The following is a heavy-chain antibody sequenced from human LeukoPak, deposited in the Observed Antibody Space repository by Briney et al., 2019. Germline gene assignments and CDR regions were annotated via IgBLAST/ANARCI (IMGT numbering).Heavy chain of an antibody. CDR1: GGSISDYH. D-gene: IGHD5-12*01. CDR3: TRGLAAAYDYNWFDS. CDR2: INASGTT. Sequence: PSETLSLTCSVSGGSISDYHWTWIRQPAGKGLEWIGRINASGTTRYNPSLKSRLAMSVDTSKNQFSLKLTSVTAADTAVYFRTRGLAAAYDYNWFDSWGQGTLVTVSS. J-gene: IGHJ5*01. V-gene: IGHV4-4*07.